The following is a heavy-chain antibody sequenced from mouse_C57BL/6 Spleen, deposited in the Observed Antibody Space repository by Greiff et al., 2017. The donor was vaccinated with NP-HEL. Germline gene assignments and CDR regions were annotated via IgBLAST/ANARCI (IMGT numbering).Heavy chain of an antibody. CDR3: ARWGGNY. D-gene: IGHD1-1*02. Sequence: QVQLQQPGAELVRPGSSVKLSCKASGYTFTSYWMHWVKQRPIQGLEWIGNIDPSDSETHYNQKFKDKATLTVDKSSSTAYMQLSSLTSEYSAVDYCARWGGNYWGQGTTLTASS. CDR1: GYTFTSYW. V-gene: IGHV1-52*01. J-gene: IGHJ2*01. CDR2: IDPSDSET.